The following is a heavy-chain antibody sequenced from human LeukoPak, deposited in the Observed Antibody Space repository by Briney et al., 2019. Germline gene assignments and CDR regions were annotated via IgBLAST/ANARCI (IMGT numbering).Heavy chain of an antibody. Sequence: GGSLRLSCAASGFTFSSYEMNWVRQAPGKGLEWVALISYDGSNKDYADSVKGRFTISRDNSKNTLYLQMNSLRPEDTAVYYCARWRTGTIFDYWGQGTLVIVSS. CDR3: ARWRTGTIFDY. CDR2: ISYDGSNK. V-gene: IGHV3-30*03. D-gene: IGHD1-7*01. CDR1: GFTFSSYE. J-gene: IGHJ4*02.